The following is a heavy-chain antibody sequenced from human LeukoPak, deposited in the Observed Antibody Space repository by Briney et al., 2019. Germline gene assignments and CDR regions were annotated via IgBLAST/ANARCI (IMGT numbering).Heavy chain of an antibody. CDR1: GGSISSYY. V-gene: IGHV4-59*08. J-gene: IGHJ4*02. CDR3: ARSDMAVAGFFDY. D-gene: IGHD6-19*01. Sequence: SETLSLTCTVSGGSISSYYWSWIRQPPGKGLEWIGYIYYSGSTNYNPSLKSRVTISVDTSKNQFSRKLSSVTAADTAVYYCARSDMAVAGFFDYWGQGTLVTVSS. CDR2: IYYSGST.